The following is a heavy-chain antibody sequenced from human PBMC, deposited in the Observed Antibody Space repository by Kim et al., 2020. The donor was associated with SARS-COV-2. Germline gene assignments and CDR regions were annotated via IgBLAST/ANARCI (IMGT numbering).Heavy chain of an antibody. V-gene: IGHV4-59*08. J-gene: IGHJ3*02. CDR1: GGSVSPYY. CDR2: IYYEGST. D-gene: IGHD4-17*01. Sequence: SETLSLTCTVSGGSVSPYYWSWIRQPPGKGLEWIAYIYYEGSTNYNPSLNGRVTISIDTTRYQFAMRLRSATATDSGVYYCARLAYGDANEADAFDIWG. CDR3: ARLAYGDANEADAFDI.